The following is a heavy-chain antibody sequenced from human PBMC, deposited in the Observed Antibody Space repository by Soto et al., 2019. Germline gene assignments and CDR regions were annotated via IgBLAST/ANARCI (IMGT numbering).Heavy chain of an antibody. CDR1: GFTFGSYA. CDR3: ARGRKSAITGTTGFDY. J-gene: IGHJ4*02. CDR2: ISNTGGST. D-gene: IGHD1-20*01. Sequence: PGGSLRLSCAASGFTFGSYAMHWVRQAPGKGLEYVSVISNTGGSTYYADSVKGRFTISRDNSKNTLYLQMGSLRAEDMAVYYCARGRKSAITGTTGFDYWGQGALVTVSS. V-gene: IGHV3-64*02.